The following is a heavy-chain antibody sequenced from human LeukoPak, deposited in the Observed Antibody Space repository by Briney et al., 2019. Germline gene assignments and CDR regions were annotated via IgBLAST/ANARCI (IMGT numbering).Heavy chain of an antibody. CDR2: INGGGDIM. V-gene: IGHV3-23*01. CDR1: GFSLRAYD. Sequence: GGSLRLSCAASGFSLRAYDLIWVRQAPGKGLDWVSIINGGGDIMMYEDSVKGRFTISRDNSKNTFYLQMNSLRVEDTAVYYCAMRDRVYGLDIWGQGTMVTVSS. J-gene: IGHJ3*02. CDR3: AMRDRVYGLDI. D-gene: IGHD2-8*01.